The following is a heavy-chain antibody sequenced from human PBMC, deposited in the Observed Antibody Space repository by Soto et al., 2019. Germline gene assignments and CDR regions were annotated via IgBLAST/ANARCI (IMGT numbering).Heavy chain of an antibody. Sequence: SETLSLTCTVSGGSISSGGYYWSWIRQHPGKGLEWIGYIYYSGSTYYNPSLKGRVTISVDTSKNQFSLKLSSVTAADTAVYYCERGDIYCSGGSCVTNWGQGTLVTVSS. V-gene: IGHV4-31*03. J-gene: IGHJ4*02. CDR3: ERGDIYCSGGSCVTN. D-gene: IGHD2-15*01. CDR2: IYYSGST. CDR1: GGSISSGGYY.